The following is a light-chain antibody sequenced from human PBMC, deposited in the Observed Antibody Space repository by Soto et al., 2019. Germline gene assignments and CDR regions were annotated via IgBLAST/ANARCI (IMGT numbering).Light chain of an antibody. CDR2: SNN. CDR1: SSNIGSNT. J-gene: IGLJ2*01. CDR3: AAWDDSLNGRV. Sequence: QSVLTHPPSASGTPGQRVTNSCSGSSSNIGSNTVNWYQQLPGTAPKLLIYSNNQRPSGVPDRFSGSKSGTSASLAISGLQSEDEADYYCAAWDDSLNGRVFGGGTKVTVL. V-gene: IGLV1-44*01.